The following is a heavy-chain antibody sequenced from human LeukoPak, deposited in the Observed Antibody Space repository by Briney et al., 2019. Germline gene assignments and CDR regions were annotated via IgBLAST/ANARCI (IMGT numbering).Heavy chain of an antibody. CDR3: ARRRGYFDY. CDR1: GGSFSGYY. D-gene: IGHD3-10*01. V-gene: IGHV4-34*01. J-gene: IGHJ4*02. CDR2: INHSGST. Sequence: SETLSLTCAVYGGSFSGYYWSWIRQPPGKGLEWIGEINHSGSTNYNPSLKSRVTISVDTSKNQSSLKLSSVTAADTAVYYCARRRGYFDYWGQGTLVTVSS.